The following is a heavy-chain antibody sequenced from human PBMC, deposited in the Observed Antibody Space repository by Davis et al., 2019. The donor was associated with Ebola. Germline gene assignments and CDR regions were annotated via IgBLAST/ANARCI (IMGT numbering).Heavy chain of an antibody. CDR2: IWYDGSNK. CDR3: ARDRIVVVPAAISYGMDV. Sequence: SCAASGFTFSSYGMHWVRQAPGKGLEWVAVIWYDGSNKYYADSVKGRFTISRDNSKNTLYLQMNSLRAEDTAVYYCARDRIVVVPAAISYGMDVWGQGTTVTVSS. CDR1: GFTFSSYG. V-gene: IGHV3-33*01. D-gene: IGHD2-2*01. J-gene: IGHJ6*02.